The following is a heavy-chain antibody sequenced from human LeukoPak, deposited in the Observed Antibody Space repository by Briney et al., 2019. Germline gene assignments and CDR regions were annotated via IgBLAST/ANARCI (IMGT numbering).Heavy chain of an antibody. CDR3: ARDRNYYDSSDYHRVDY. Sequence: PGGSLRLSCAASGFIFSDYYMGWVRQAPGKGLEWVSYISNKGSSSTTYYADSVKGRFTISRDDAQNSLYLQMNSLRAEDTAVYYCARDRNYYDSSDYHRVDYWGQGTLVTVSS. V-gene: IGHV3-11*04. CDR1: GFIFSDYY. D-gene: IGHD3-22*01. CDR2: ISNKGSSSTT. J-gene: IGHJ4*02.